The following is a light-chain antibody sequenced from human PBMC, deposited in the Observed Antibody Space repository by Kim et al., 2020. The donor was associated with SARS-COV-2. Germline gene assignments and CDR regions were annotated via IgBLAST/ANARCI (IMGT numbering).Light chain of an antibody. CDR1: QSVLYSSNNRNY. Sequence: RATINCKSSQSVLYSSNNRNYLAWYQQKPGQPPKLLISWESSRESGVPDRFSGSGSRTDFTLTISSLQAEDEAVYYCQQCYSTPYTFGQGTKLEI. CDR3: QQCYSTPYT. V-gene: IGKV4-1*01. J-gene: IGKJ2*01. CDR2: WES.